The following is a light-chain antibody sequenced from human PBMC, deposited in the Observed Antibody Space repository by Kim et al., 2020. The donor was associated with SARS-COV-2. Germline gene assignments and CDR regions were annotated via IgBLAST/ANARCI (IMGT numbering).Light chain of an antibody. CDR2: KAS. CDR1: QSISSW. V-gene: IGKV1-5*03. Sequence: ASVGDRVTISCRTSQSISSWLACYQQKPAKAPKLLIYKASSLESGVPSRFSGSGYGTEFTLTISSLQPDDFATYCCQQYNSYPYTFGQGTKLEI. J-gene: IGKJ2*01. CDR3: QQYNSYPYT.